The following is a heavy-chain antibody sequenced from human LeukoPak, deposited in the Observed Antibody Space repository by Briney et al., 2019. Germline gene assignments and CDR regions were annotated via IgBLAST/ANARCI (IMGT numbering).Heavy chain of an antibody. CDR2: INHNGNVN. Sequence: GRSLRLSCAASGFTFSSYWMNWARQAPGKGLEWVASINHNGNVNYYVDSVKGRFTISRDNAKNSLYLQMSNLRAEDTAVYFCARGCGLDVWGQGATVTVSS. CDR3: ARGCGLDV. J-gene: IGHJ6*02. V-gene: IGHV3-7*03. D-gene: IGHD2-8*01. CDR1: GFTFSSYW.